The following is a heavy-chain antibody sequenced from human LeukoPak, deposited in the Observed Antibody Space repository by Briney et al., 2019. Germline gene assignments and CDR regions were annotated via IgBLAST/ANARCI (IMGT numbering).Heavy chain of an antibody. J-gene: IGHJ4*02. V-gene: IGHV3-48*04. CDR1: GFTFNVYS. D-gene: IGHD2-21*02. CDR3: AGDRGTAGLDF. Sequence: GGSLRLSCAASGFTFNVYSIDWVRQAPGKGLEWLSYISGTGSTIYYAASVKGRFTISRDNAKSSLYLQMNGLRVEDTAVYYCAGDRGTAGLDFWGQGTLVTVSS. CDR2: ISGTGSTI.